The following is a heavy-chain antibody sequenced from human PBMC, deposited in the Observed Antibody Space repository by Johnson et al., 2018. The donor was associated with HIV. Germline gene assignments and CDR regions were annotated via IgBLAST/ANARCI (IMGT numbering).Heavy chain of an antibody. CDR1: GFTFSSYA. J-gene: IGHJ3*02. CDR3: AKGKHIGATTDAFDS. Sequence: QVQLVESGGGLVQPGGSLRLSCAASGFTFSSYAMHWVRQAPGKGLEWVAVISYDRSNKYYADSVKGRFTISRDNSKNTLYLQMNSLRAEDTAVYYCAKGKHIGATTDAFDSWGQGTMVTVSS. D-gene: IGHD5-12*01. V-gene: IGHV3-30-3*01. CDR2: ISYDRSNK.